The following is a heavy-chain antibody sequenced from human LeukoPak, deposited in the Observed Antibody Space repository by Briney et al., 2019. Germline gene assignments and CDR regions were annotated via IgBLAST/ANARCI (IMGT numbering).Heavy chain of an antibody. CDR3: ARVLPQWLARYYFDY. J-gene: IGHJ4*02. CDR2: IYYSGST. Sequence: SETLSLTCTVSGDSISSSSYYWGWIRQPPGKGLEWIGTIYYSGSTYYNPSLESRVAISIDTSKNQFSLKLISVTAADTAVYYCARVLPQWLARYYFDYWGQGSLVTVSS. D-gene: IGHD6-19*01. CDR1: GDSISSSSYY. V-gene: IGHV4-39*01.